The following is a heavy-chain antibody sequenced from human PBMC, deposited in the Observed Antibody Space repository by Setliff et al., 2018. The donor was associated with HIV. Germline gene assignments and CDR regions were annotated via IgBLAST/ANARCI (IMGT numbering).Heavy chain of an antibody. CDR1: GGSFSGYY. J-gene: IGHJ4*02. D-gene: IGHD6-6*01. Sequence: SETLSLTCAVYGGSFSGYYWSWIRQPPGKGLEWIGEISHSGSTNYNPSLKSRVTISVDRSKNQFSLKVTSMTAADTAVYYCARVLEQVVSDYWGQGTLVTVSS. CDR2: ISHSGST. V-gene: IGHV4-34*01. CDR3: ARVLEQVVSDY.